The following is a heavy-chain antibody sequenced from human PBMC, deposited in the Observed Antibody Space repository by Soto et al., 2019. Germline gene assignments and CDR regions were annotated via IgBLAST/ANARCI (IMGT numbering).Heavy chain of an antibody. J-gene: IGHJ6*02. V-gene: IGHV3-23*01. D-gene: IGHD3-3*01. CDR3: AKGISWYYYGMDV. CDR1: GFTFSSYA. Sequence: EVQLLESGGGLVQPGGSLRLSCAASGFTFSSYAMSWVRQAPGKGLQWISAIINNGGDTYYAASVKGRFIISRDNSKNTLYLEMNSLRADHTAVYYCAKGISWYYYGMDVWGQGTTVTVSS. CDR2: IINNGGDT.